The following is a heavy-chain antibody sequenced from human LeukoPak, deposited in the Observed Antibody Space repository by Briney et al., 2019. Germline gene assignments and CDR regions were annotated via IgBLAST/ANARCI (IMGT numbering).Heavy chain of an antibody. D-gene: IGHD3-3*01. CDR3: ARFRPYYDFWSGSSYFDY. Sequence: SETLSLTCAVYGGSFGGYYWSWIRQPPGKGLEWIGEINHSVSTNYNPSLKSRVTISVDTSKNQFSLKLSSVTAADTAVYYCARFRPYYDFWSGSSYFDYWGQGTLVTVSS. V-gene: IGHV4-34*01. CDR2: INHSVST. J-gene: IGHJ4*02. CDR1: GGSFGGYY.